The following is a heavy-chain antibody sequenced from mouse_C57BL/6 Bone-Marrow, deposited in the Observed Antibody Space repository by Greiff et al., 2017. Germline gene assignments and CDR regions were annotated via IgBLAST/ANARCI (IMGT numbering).Heavy chain of an antibody. CDR3: ARRRTGTLYFDY. J-gene: IGHJ2*01. Sequence: VQLQQPGAELVKPGASVKMSCKASGYTFTDYNMHWVKQSHGKSLEWIGYINPNNGGTSYNQKFKGKATLTVNKSSSTAYMELRSLTSEDSAVYYCARRRTGTLYFDYWGQGTTLTVSS. CDR1: GYTFTDYN. V-gene: IGHV1-22*01. CDR2: INPNNGGT. D-gene: IGHD4-1*01.